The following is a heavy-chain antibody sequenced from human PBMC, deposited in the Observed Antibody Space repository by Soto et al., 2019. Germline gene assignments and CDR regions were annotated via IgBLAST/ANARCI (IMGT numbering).Heavy chain of an antibody. Sequence: GGSLRLSCAASGFTFSSYAMHWVRQAPGKGLEWVAVISYDGSNKYYEDSVKGRFTISRDNSKNTLYLQMNSLRAEDTAVYYCARVDAHVVAATPYYYYYGMDVWGQGTTVTVSS. CDR1: GFTFSSYA. J-gene: IGHJ6*02. D-gene: IGHD2-15*01. V-gene: IGHV3-30-3*01. CDR2: ISYDGSNK. CDR3: ARVDAHVVAATPYYYYYGMDV.